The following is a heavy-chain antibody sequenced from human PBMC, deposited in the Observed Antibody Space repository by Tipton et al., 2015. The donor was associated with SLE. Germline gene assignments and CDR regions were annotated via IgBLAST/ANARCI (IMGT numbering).Heavy chain of an antibody. D-gene: IGHD4-17*01. Sequence: TLSLTCTVSGVSVTNYYWTWIRQPPGKGLEWIGYIFYSGGTNYNPSLKSRVTISGDTSKNQFSLRLSSVTAADTAVYYCARDYGPGNWFDPWGQGTLVTVSS. V-gene: IGHV4-59*02. J-gene: IGHJ5*02. CDR3: ARDYGPGNWFDP. CDR2: IFYSGGT. CDR1: GVSVTNYY.